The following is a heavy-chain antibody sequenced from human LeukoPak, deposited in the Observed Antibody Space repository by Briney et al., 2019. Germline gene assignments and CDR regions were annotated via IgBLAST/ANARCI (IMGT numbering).Heavy chain of an antibody. CDR3: ARAITMIDPFDY. CDR1: GGSFSGYY. J-gene: IGHJ4*02. Sequence: SETLSLTCAVYGGSFSGYYWSWIRQPPGKGLEWIGEINHSGSTNYNPSLKSRVTISVDTSKNQFSLKLSSVTAADTAVYYCARAITMIDPFDYWGQGTLVTVSS. CDR2: INHSGST. D-gene: IGHD3-22*01. V-gene: IGHV4-34*01.